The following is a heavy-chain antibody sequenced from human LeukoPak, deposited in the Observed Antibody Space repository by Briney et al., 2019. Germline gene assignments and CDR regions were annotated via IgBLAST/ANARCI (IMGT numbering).Heavy chain of an antibody. D-gene: IGHD6-13*01. CDR3: ARADFRGSSWDYAY. Sequence: GGSLRLSCVASGFTLSIYWMGWVRQAPGKGLEWVANIKEDGSETYYVDSVKGRFTISRDNAKNSLYLQVNSLRAEDTAAYYCARADFRGSSWDYAYWGQGALVTVS. CDR2: IKEDGSET. CDR1: GFTLSIYW. V-gene: IGHV3-7*04. J-gene: IGHJ4*02.